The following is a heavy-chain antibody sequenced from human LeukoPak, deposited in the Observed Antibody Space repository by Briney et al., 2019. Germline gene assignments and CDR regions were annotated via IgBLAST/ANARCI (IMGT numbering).Heavy chain of an antibody. Sequence: SETLSLTCTVPGGSISSSSYYWGWIRQPPGKGLEWIGSIYYSGSTYYNPSLKSRVTISVDTSKNHFSLKLSSVTAADTAVYYCARVKSYYYYYMDVWGKGTTVTVSS. CDR3: ARVKSYYYYYMDV. V-gene: IGHV4-39*02. CDR2: IYYSGST. CDR1: GGSISSSSYY. J-gene: IGHJ6*03.